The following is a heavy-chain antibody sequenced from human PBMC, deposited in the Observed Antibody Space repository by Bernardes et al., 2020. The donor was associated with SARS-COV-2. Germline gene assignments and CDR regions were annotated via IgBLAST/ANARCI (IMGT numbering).Heavy chain of an antibody. CDR1: GGSISSYY. CDR3: ARDSTGGGMDV. J-gene: IGHJ6*02. D-gene: IGHD3-10*01. V-gene: IGHV4-59*01. CDR2: IYYSGST. Sequence: SETLSLTCTVSGGSISSYYWSWIRQPPGKGLEWIGYIYYSGSTNYNPSLKSRVTISVDTSKNQFSLKLSSVTAADTAVYYCARDSTGGGMDVWGQGTTVTVS.